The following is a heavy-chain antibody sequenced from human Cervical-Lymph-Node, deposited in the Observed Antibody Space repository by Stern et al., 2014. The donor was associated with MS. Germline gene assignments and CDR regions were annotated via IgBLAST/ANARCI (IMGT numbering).Heavy chain of an antibody. CDR1: GGSISGYY. V-gene: IGHV4-59*08. D-gene: IGHD2-21*02. J-gene: IGHJ4*02. CDR2: IPSSGST. Sequence: QVQLQESGPGLVKPSETLSLTCTVSGGSISGYYWNWIRQPPGKGLEWIGYIPSSGSTRYNPSLKSRFTFLVDTSKTQFSLPLPSVTAADTAVYFCARRAPAWGDLNHFDRWGQGTLVTVSS. CDR3: ARRAPAWGDLNHFDR.